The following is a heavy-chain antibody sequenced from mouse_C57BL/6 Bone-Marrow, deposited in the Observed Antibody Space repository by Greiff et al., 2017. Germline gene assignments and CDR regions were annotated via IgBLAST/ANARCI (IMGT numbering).Heavy chain of an antibody. V-gene: IGHV1-69*01. CDR2: IDPSDSYT. Sequence: QVQLQQPGAELVMPGASVKLSCKASGYTFTSYWMHWVKQRPGQGLEWIGEIDPSDSYTNYNQKFKGKSTLTVDKSSSTAYLQLSSLTSEDTAVYYCTTSAMDYWGQGTSVTVSS. J-gene: IGHJ4*01. CDR3: TTSAMDY. D-gene: IGHD1-1*01. CDR1: GYTFTSYW.